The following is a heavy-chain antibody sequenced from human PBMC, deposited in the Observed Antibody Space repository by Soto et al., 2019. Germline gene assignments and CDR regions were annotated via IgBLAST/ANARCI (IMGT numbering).Heavy chain of an antibody. CDR1: GFTFSSYG. V-gene: IGHV3-30*18. Sequence: GGSLRLSCAASGFTFSSYGMHWVRQAPGKGLEWVAVISYDGSNKYYADSVKGRFTISRDNSKNTLYLQMNSLRAEDTAVYYCAKDPRRYCSGGSCYVVDYWGQGTLVTVSS. D-gene: IGHD2-15*01. CDR3: AKDPRRYCSGGSCYVVDY. CDR2: ISYDGSNK. J-gene: IGHJ4*02.